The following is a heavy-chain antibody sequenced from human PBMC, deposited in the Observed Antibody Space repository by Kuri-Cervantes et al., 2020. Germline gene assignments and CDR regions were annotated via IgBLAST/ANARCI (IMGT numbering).Heavy chain of an antibody. CDR1: GFTFSDYY. Sequence: GESLKISCAASGFTFSDYYMSWIRQAPGKGLEWVSYISSSGSTTYYADSVKGRFTISRDNAKNTLYLQMNSLRAEDTAVYYCARGGSGVFGVAPSWGQGTLVTVSS. V-gene: IGHV3-11*04. D-gene: IGHD3-3*01. J-gene: IGHJ4*02. CDR3: ARGGSGVFGVAPS. CDR2: ISSSGSTT.